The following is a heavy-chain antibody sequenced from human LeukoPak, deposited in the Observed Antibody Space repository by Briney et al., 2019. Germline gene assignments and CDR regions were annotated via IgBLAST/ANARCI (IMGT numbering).Heavy chain of an antibody. J-gene: IGHJ5*02. CDR3: ARRSMTNWFDP. CDR1: GYTFTIYY. D-gene: IGHD2/OR15-2a*01. Sequence: ASVKVSCKASGYTFTIYYMHWVRQAPGQGLEWMGIINSSGGGTSYAQKFQGRVTMTRDTSTSTVYMELSSLRSDDTAVYYCARRSMTNWFDPWGQGTLVTVSS. CDR2: INSSGGGT. V-gene: IGHV1-46*01.